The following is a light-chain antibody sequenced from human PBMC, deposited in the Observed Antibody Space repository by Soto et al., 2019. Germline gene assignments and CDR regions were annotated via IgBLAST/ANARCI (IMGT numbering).Light chain of an antibody. J-gene: IGLJ1*01. CDR3: LSYVGRETGV. Sequence: QSALTQPPSASGSPGQSVTISCTGTSNDIGAYNYVSWYQHHPGKVPKLLIYEVFRRPSGVPDRFSASKSGNTASLTVSGLQLEDEADYYCLSYVGRETGVFGSGTKVTVL. V-gene: IGLV2-8*01. CDR2: EVF. CDR1: SNDIGAYNY.